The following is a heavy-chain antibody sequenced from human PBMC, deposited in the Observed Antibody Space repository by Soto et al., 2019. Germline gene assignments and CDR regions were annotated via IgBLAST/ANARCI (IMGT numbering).Heavy chain of an antibody. CDR1: GFTFSDSA. J-gene: IGHJ4*02. D-gene: IGHD3-10*01. CDR2: ISISGDAT. CDR3: ARKGGSGSSYCYFAS. V-gene: IGHV3-23*01. Sequence: EVQLLESGGGLVQPGGSLRVSCGASGFTFSDSAMTWVRQSPGKGLEWVASISISGDATYYADSVKGRFTISRDNSKITVYMQMNNLTAEDTAIYSCARKGGSGSSYCYFASWGQGTLVTVSS.